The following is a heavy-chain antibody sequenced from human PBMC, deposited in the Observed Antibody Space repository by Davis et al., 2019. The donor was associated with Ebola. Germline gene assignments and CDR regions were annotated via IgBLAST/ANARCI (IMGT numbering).Heavy chain of an antibody. CDR2: ISAIGGDT. V-gene: IGHV3-23*01. D-gene: IGHD6-19*01. CDR1: GFTFSSYA. Sequence: GESLKISCAASGFTFSSYAMSWVRQAPGKGLEWVSRISAIGGDTYYADSVKGRFTISRDNSKNTLNLQMNSLRAEDTAIYYCAKGPTRSGYYWGQGTLVTVSS. CDR3: AKGPTRSGYY. J-gene: IGHJ4*02.